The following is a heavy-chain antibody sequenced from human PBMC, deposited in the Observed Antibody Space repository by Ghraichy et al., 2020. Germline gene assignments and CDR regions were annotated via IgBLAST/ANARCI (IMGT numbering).Heavy chain of an antibody. Sequence: ASVKVSCKASGYTFTSYYMHWVRQAPGQGLEWMGIINPSGGSTSYAQKFQGRVTMTRDTSTSTVYMELSSLRSEDTAVYYCAREFETVTMVRGVILNWFDPWGQGTLVTVSS. CDR3: AREFETVTMVRGVILNWFDP. V-gene: IGHV1-46*01. CDR1: GYTFTSYY. D-gene: IGHD3-10*01. J-gene: IGHJ5*02. CDR2: INPSGGST.